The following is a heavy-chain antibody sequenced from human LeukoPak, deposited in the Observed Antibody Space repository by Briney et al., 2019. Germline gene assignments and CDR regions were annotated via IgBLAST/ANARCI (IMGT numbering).Heavy chain of an antibody. Sequence: GGSLRLSCAASGFTFSSYSMNWVRQAPGKGLEWVGRIKSETDGGTTDYAAPVKGRFTISRDDSKNTLYLQMNSLKTEDTAVYYCTTEVGYCSSTSCYSFDYWGQGTLVTVSS. CDR2: IKSETDGGTT. J-gene: IGHJ4*02. CDR1: GFTFSSYS. D-gene: IGHD2-2*02. V-gene: IGHV3-15*01. CDR3: TTEVGYCSSTSCYSFDY.